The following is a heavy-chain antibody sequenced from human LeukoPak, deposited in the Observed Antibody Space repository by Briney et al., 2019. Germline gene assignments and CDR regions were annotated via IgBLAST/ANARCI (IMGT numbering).Heavy chain of an antibody. D-gene: IGHD3-10*01. CDR1: GFTFSSYG. V-gene: IGHV3-33*01. Sequence: GRSLRLSCAASGFTFSSYGMHWVRQAPGKGLEWVAVIWYDGSNKYYADSVKGRFTISRDNSKNTLYLQMSSLRAGDTAVYYCARAGSGSYYYYYYYMDVWGKGTTVTVSS. CDR2: IWYDGSNK. J-gene: IGHJ6*03. CDR3: ARAGSGSYYYYYYYMDV.